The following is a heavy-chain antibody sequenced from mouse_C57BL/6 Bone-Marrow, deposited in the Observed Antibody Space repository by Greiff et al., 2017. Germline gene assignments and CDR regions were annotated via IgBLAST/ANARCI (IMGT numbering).Heavy chain of an antibody. Sequence: EVQLVESGGDLVKPGGSLKLSCAASGFTFSSYGMSWVRQTPDKRLEWVATISSGGSYTYYPDSVKGRFTISRDNAKNTLYLQMSSLKSEDTAMYYCARHWESDYWGQGTTLTVSS. J-gene: IGHJ2*01. CDR3: ARHWESDY. V-gene: IGHV5-6*01. CDR2: ISSGGSYT. CDR1: GFTFSSYG. D-gene: IGHD4-1*01.